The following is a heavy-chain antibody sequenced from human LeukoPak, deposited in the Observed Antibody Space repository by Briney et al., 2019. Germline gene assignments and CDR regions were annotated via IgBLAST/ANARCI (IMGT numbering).Heavy chain of an antibody. CDR2: IYHSGST. D-gene: IGHD2-2*02. CDR3: ASRYFCSSTSCYTFDY. CDR1: GGSINTYY. V-gene: IGHV4-59*04. Sequence: SETLSLTCSVSGGSINTYYWSWIRQPPGKGLEWIGYIYHSGSTYYNPSLKSRVTISVDRSKNQFSLKLSSVTAADTAVYYCASRYFCSSTSCYTFDYWGQGTLVTVSS. J-gene: IGHJ4*02.